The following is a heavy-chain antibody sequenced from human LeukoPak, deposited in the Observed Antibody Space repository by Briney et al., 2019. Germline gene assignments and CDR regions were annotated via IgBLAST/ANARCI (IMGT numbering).Heavy chain of an antibody. D-gene: IGHD6-25*01. J-gene: IGHJ4*02. CDR3: ARTSGIGSSGHSY. Sequence: ASVKVSCKASGYAFTSYYMHWVRQAPGHGLEWMGWISIYNGNTNYTQNLQGRVTMTTDTSTNTAYMELRSLRSDDTAVYYWARTSGIGSSGHSYGGRGPLVTVSS. CDR1: GYAFTSYY. V-gene: IGHV1-18*04. CDR2: ISIYNGNT.